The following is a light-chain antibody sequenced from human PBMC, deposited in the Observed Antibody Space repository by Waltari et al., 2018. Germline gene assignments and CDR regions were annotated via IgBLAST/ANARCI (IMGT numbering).Light chain of an antibody. J-gene: IGLJ1*01. CDR3: CSYAGGYTYV. Sequence: QSALTQPRSVSGSPGQSVTISCTGTSSDVGGYNYVSWYQQHQGKAPKLMIYDVTELPSGFPDRFLCSKSCHTAFLTISGLQAEDEADYYCCSYAGGYTYVVGTGTKVTVL. CDR1: SSDVGGYNY. CDR2: DVT. V-gene: IGLV2-11*01.